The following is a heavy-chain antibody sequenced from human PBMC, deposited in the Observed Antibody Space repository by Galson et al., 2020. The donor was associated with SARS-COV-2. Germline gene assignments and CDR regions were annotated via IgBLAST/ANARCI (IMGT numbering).Heavy chain of an antibody. V-gene: IGHV3-66*02. Sequence: GESLKISCAASGFTVSSNYMSWVRQAPGKGLEWVSVIYSGGSTYYADSVKGRFTISRDNSKNTLYLQMNSLRAEDTAVYYCAKDGGYSYGSDYYYYGMDVWGQGTTVTVSS. J-gene: IGHJ6*02. CDR3: AKDGGYSYGSDYYYYGMDV. CDR1: GFTVSSNY. D-gene: IGHD5-18*01. CDR2: IYSGGST.